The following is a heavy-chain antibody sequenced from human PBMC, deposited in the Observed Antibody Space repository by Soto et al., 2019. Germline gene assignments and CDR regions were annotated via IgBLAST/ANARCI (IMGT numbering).Heavy chain of an antibody. D-gene: IGHD2-15*01. J-gene: IGHJ4*02. CDR1: GFTVSSNY. V-gene: IGHV3-66*01. Sequence: PGGSLRLSCAASGFTVSSNYMSWVRQAPGKGLEWVSVIYSGGSTYYADSVKGRFTISRDNSKNTLYLQMNSLRAEDTAVYYCARADRSLGYCSGGSCSPSYWGQGT. CDR3: ARADRSLGYCSGGSCSPSY. CDR2: IYSGGST.